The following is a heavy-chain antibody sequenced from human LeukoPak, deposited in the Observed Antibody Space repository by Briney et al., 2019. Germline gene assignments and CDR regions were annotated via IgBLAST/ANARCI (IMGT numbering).Heavy chain of an antibody. D-gene: IGHD3-3*01. CDR2: ISAYNGNT. CDR3: ARDPPRITIFGVVPLHRMDV. V-gene: IGHV1-18*01. Sequence: ASVKASCKASGYTFTSYGISWVRQAPGQGLEWMGWISAYNGNTNYAQKLQGRVTMTTDTSTSTAYMELRSLRSDDTAVYYCARDPPRITIFGVVPLHRMDVWGQGTTVTVSS. CDR1: GYTFTSYG. J-gene: IGHJ6*02.